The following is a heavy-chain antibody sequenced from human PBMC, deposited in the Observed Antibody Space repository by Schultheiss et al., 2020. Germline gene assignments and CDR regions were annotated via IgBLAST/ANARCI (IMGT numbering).Heavy chain of an antibody. CDR3: ARDGRVAVAGHVYYYYGMDV. CDR1: GFTVSSNY. Sequence: GGSLRLSCAASGFTVSSNYMSWVRQAPGKGLEWVAVISYDGSNKYYADSVKGRFTISRDNSKNTLYLQMNSLRAEDTAVYYCARDGRVAVAGHVYYYYGMDVWGQGTTVTVSS. D-gene: IGHD6-19*01. V-gene: IGHV3-30*03. CDR2: ISYDGSNK. J-gene: IGHJ6*02.